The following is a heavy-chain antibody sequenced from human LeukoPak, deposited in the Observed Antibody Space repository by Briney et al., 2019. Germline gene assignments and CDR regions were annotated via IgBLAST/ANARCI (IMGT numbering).Heavy chain of an antibody. D-gene: IGHD3-22*01. J-gene: IGHJ4*02. CDR1: GGTFSSYA. CDR2: IIPIFGTA. Sequence: SVKVSCKASGGTFSSYAISWVRQAPGQGLEWMGRIIPIFGTANYAQKFQGRVTITTDESTSTAYMELSSLRSEDTAVYYCERDEHYYDSSGYFGYWGQGTLVTVSS. V-gene: IGHV1-69*05. CDR3: ERDEHYYDSSGYFGY.